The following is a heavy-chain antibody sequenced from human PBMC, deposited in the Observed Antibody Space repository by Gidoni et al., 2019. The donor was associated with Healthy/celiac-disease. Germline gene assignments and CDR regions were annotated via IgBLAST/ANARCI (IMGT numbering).Heavy chain of an antibody. J-gene: IGHJ6*02. V-gene: IGHV3-21*01. D-gene: IGHD3-22*01. CDR2: ISSSSSYI. CDR1: GFTFSSYS. CDR3: ARDRIVGHCYYGMDV. Sequence: EVQLVESGGGLVKPGGSLRLSCAASGFTFSSYSMNWVRQAPGKGLEWVSSISSSSSYIYYADSVKGRFTISRDNAKNSLYLQMNSLRAEDTAVYYCARDRIVGHCYYGMDVWGQGTTVTVSS.